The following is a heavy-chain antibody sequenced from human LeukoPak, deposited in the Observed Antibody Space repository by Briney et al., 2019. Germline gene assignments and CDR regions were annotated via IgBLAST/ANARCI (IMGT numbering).Heavy chain of an antibody. Sequence: PSETLSLTCTVSGGSISSGGYYWSWIRQPPGKGLEWIGYIYHRGSTYYNPSLKSRVTISVDRSKNQFSLKLSSVTAADTAVYYCARERVVGATGWFDPWGQGTLVTVSS. CDR2: IYHRGST. V-gene: IGHV4-30-2*01. CDR3: ARERVVGATGWFDP. J-gene: IGHJ5*02. D-gene: IGHD1-26*01. CDR1: GGSISSGGYY.